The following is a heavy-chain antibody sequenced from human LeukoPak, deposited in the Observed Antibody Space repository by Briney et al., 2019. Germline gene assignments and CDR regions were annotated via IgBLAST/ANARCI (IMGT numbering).Heavy chain of an antibody. J-gene: IGHJ2*01. CDR3: ARLYGDYWYFDL. V-gene: IGHV1-8*01. D-gene: IGHD4-17*01. CDR1: GYTFTSYD. CDR2: MNPNSGNT. Sequence: KPGASVKVSCKASGYTFTSYDINWVRQATGQGLEWMGWMNPNSGNTGYAQKFQGRVTMIRNTSISTAYMELSSLRSEDTAVYYCARLYGDYWYFDLWGRGTLVTVSS.